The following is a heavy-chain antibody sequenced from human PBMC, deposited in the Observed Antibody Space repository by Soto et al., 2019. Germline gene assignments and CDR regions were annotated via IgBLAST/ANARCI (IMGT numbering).Heavy chain of an antibody. CDR1: GGDFINYG. CDR2: IIPIFRSA. V-gene: IGHV1-69*01. Sequence: QVQPVQSGAEVNKPGSSVKVSCKASGGDFINYGISWVRQAPGQGLQWMGGIIPIFRSAKYAQKFPGRVTIAADEATTTSYMEPTTLTSEDTAVYYCARDRYYDGVGYHYESAYRGQGTLVTVSS. J-gene: IGHJ4*02. D-gene: IGHD3-22*01. CDR3: ARDRYYDGVGYHYESAY.